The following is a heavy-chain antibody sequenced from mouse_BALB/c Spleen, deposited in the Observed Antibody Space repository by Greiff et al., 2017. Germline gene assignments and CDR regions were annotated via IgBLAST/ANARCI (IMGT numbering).Heavy chain of an antibody. CDR3: ARGLLPWFAY. D-gene: IGHD2-3*01. CDR2: ISYSGST. J-gene: IGHJ3*01. Sequence: DVQLQESGPGLVKPSQSLSLTCTVTGYSITSDYAWNWIRQFPGNKLEWMGYISYSGSTSYNPSLKSRISITRDTSKNQFFLQLNSVTTEDTATYYCARGLLPWFAYWGQGTLVTVSA. V-gene: IGHV3-2*02. CDR1: GYSITSDYA.